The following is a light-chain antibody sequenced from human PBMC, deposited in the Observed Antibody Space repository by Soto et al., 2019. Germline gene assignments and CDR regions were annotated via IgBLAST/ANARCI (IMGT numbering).Light chain of an antibody. V-gene: IGLV1-40*01. Sequence: QSVLTQPPSVSGAPGQRVTISCTGNSSNLGASYDVHWYQQLPGAAPKLVIFGNRNRPSGVPERFSGSKSGTSASLAITGLQAEDEADYYCQAYDYSLTASVFGGGTKVTVL. CDR2: GNR. CDR1: SSNLGASYD. CDR3: QAYDYSLTASV. J-gene: IGLJ3*02.